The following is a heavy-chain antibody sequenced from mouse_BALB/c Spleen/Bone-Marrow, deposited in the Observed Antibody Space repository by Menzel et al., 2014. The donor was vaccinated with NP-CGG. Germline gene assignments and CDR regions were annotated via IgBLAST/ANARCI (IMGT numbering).Heavy chain of an antibody. CDR3: ARDGNYRYAMDY. J-gene: IGHJ4*01. CDR2: INPSNGRT. V-gene: IGHV1S81*02. D-gene: IGHD2-1*01. Sequence: QVQLQQPGAELVKPEASVKLSCMASGFTFTSYWIHWVKQRPGQGPEWIGEINPSNGRTNYNEKFKSKATLTDDKSSSTAYMQLSSLTSEDSAVYYCARDGNYRYAMDYWGQGTSLTVSS. CDR1: GFTFTSYW.